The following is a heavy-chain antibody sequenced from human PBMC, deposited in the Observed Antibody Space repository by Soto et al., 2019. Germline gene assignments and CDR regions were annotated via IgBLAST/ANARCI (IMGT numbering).Heavy chain of an antibody. CDR3: ARGRLGRCRCGSCCRTSDY. CDR2: MNPNSGNT. J-gene: IGHJ4*02. V-gene: IGHV1-8*01. D-gene: IGHD2-15*01. Sequence: QVQLVQSGAEVKKPGASVKVSCKASGYTFTSYDINWVRQATGQGLEWMGWMNPNSGNTGYAQKFQGRVTMTRKASIGTAYRGLSSLRYEAAAVYYWARGRLGRCRCGSCCRTSDYCGQGTLVTVSS. CDR1: GYTFTSYD.